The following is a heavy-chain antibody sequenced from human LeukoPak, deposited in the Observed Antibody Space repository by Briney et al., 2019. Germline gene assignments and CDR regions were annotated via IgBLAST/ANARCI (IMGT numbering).Heavy chain of an antibody. CDR3: ARDHCSSSSCPGDYYMDV. Sequence: SETLSLTCTDSGGSIRSYSWSWIPQPPGKGLEWIGHIYTSGSTNYNPSLKSRVTISVDRSKNQFSLKLSSVTAADTAVYYCARDHCSSSSCPGDYYMDVWGKGTTVTVSS. CDR1: GGSIRSYS. J-gene: IGHJ6*03. V-gene: IGHV4-4*07. D-gene: IGHD2-2*01. CDR2: IYTSGST.